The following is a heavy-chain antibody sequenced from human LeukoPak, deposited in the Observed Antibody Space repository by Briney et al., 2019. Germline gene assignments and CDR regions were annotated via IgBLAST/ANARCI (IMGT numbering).Heavy chain of an antibody. D-gene: IGHD2-21*01. CDR3: ARQSNMGDHFFDY. J-gene: IGHJ4*02. V-gene: IGHV4-59*08. Sequence: SETLSLTCTVSGGSMTTSYWTWIRQPPGKGLEWIGYIYHSGTTNYNPSLKSRVTLSVDTSKNQFSLKLTSVTAADSAVYYCARQSNMGDHFFDYWGQGTLVTVSS. CDR1: GGSMTTSY. CDR2: IYHSGTT.